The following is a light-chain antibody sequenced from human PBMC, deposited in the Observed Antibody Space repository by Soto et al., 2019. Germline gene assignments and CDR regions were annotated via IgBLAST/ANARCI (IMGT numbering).Light chain of an antibody. Sequence: DIVMTQSPLSLSVTPGEPASISCRSSQSLLHSNGNNYLGWFVQKPGQSPLLLSYLGTSRTSGVPGRFSVSGSGTDFTLKISTVEAEDVGVYSRMQVLHPPLTFGGGTKVEI. CDR2: LGT. V-gene: IGKV2-28*01. CDR1: QSLLHSNGNNY. CDR3: MQVLHPPLT. J-gene: IGKJ4*01.